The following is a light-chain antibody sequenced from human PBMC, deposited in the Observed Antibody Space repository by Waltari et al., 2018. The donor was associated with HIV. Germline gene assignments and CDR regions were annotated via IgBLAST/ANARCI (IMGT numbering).Light chain of an antibody. CDR2: QDR. CDR3: QAWDNNTVI. Sequence: SYDLTQPPSVSVSPGQTANINCSGDKLGNDYVSWYQQKSGQSPTLVMFQDRKRPSGIPERFSGSNSGNTATLTISGTQSVDEADYFCQAWDNNTVIFGGGTRLTVL. J-gene: IGLJ2*01. CDR1: KLGNDY. V-gene: IGLV3-1*01.